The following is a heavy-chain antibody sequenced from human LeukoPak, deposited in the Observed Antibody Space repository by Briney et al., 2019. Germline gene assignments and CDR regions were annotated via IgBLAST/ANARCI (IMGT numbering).Heavy chain of an antibody. D-gene: IGHD2-2*01. Sequence: PGGSLRLSXVVSGFTFNRYWMTWVRQAPGKGLEWVANIKQDGSEKNYVDSVKGRFTISRDNAKDSLYLQMNSLRAEDTAVYYCVREDDTKVSAQRGDWFDPWGQGTLVTVSS. V-gene: IGHV3-7*01. J-gene: IGHJ5*02. CDR2: IKQDGSEK. CDR3: VREDDTKVSAQRGDWFDP. CDR1: GFTFNRYW.